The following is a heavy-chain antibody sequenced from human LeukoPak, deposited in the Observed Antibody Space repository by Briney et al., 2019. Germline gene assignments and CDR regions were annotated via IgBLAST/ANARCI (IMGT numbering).Heavy chain of an antibody. CDR3: ARGATYAYYFDF. J-gene: IGHJ4*02. V-gene: IGHV3-7*03. Sequence: GGSLRLSCAASGFTFSTYWMSWVRQAPGKGLGWVANIKQDGSEKYYMDSVKGRFTISRDNAKNSLYLQMNSLRAEDTAVYYCARGATYAYYFDFWGQGSLVTVSS. CDR2: IKQDGSEK. D-gene: IGHD1-26*01. CDR1: GFTFSTYW.